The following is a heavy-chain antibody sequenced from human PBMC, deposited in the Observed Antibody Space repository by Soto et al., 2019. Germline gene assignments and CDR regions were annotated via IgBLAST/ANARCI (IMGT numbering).Heavy chain of an antibody. CDR2: IYYSGIT. CDR3: ARPSGIAVAGTLHDAVDI. CDR1: GGSISSSSYY. V-gene: IGHV4-39*01. D-gene: IGHD6-19*01. J-gene: IGHJ3*02. Sequence: ETLSLTCTVSGGSISSSSYYWGWIRQPPGKGLEWIGSIYYSGITYYNPTLKSRVTISVDTSKEQFSLKLSSVTAADTAVYYCARPSGIAVAGTLHDAVDIWGQGTMV.